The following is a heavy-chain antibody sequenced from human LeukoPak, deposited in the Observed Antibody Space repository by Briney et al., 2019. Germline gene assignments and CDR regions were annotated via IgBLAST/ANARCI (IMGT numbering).Heavy chain of an antibody. D-gene: IGHD4-17*01. J-gene: IGHJ4*02. Sequence: SQTLSLTCTVSGGAISSGGYYWSWIRQHPGKGLEWIGYIYYSGSTYYNPSLKSRVTISVDTSKNQFSLKLSSVTAADTAVYYCAREGYGDYARYYFDYWGQGTLVTVSS. CDR1: GGAISSGGYY. V-gene: IGHV4-31*03. CDR2: IYYSGST. CDR3: AREGYGDYARYYFDY.